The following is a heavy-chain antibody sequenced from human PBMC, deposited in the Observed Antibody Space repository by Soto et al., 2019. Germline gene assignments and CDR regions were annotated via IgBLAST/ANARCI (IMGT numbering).Heavy chain of an antibody. Sequence: GGPLRLCFAASGFTFRSDWMHWVRQAPGKGLVWVSRMNEDGVTTDYADSVKGRFTISRDNAKNTLYLQMNSLRVEDTAVYYCARDLSGRPDVRAQGTTHPVYS. V-gene: IGHV3-74*01. D-gene: IGHD3-10*01. CDR3: ARDLSGRPDV. CDR2: MNEDGVTT. J-gene: IGHJ6*02. CDR1: GFTFRSDW.